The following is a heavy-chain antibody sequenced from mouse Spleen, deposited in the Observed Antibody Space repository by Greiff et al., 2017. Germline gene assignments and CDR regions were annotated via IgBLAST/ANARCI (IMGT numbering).Heavy chain of an antibody. CDR2: IWSDGST. D-gene: IGHD1-1*01. CDR1: GFSLTSYG. V-gene: IGHV2-6-1*01. Sequence: VQLVESGPGLVAPSQSLSITCTISGFSLTSYGVHWVRQPPGKGLEWLVVIWSDGSTTYNSALKSRLSISKDNSKSQVFLKMNSLQTDDTAMYYCARHSGSSEGDYFDYWGQGTTLTVSS. J-gene: IGHJ2*01. CDR3: ARHSGSSEGDYFDY.